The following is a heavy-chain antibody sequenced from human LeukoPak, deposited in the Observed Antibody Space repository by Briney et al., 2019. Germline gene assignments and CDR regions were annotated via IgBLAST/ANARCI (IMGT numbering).Heavy chain of an antibody. J-gene: IGHJ3*02. CDR1: GVSISSGDHN. CDR2: ISYTGSP. Sequence: PSQTLSLTCTVSGVSISSGDHNWSWIRQHPGKGLEWFGYISYTGSPDYNPSLRSRLTISLDTSQNQFSLRLSSVTAADTAVYYCARLDYGDYEAFDIWGQGTMVTVSS. CDR3: ARLDYGDYEAFDI. V-gene: IGHV4-31*03. D-gene: IGHD4-17*01.